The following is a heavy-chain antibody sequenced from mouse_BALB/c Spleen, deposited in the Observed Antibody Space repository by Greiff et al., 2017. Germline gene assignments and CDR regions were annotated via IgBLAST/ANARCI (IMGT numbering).Heavy chain of an antibody. V-gene: IGHV5-4*02. CDR1: GFTFSSYY. D-gene: IGHD1-1*01. Sequence: EVLLVESGGGLVKPGGSLKLSCTASGFTFSSYYMYWVRQTPEQRLECVATISDGGSYTYYPDSVKGRFTIYRDNAKNDLYLQMSSLQSEDTAMYYSAREAYGMRCYYAMDYWGQGTSVTVSS. CDR2: ISDGGSYT. CDR3: AREAYGMRCYYAMDY. J-gene: IGHJ4*01.